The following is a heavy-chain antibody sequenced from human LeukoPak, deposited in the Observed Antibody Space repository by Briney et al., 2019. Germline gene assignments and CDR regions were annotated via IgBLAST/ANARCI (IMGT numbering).Heavy chain of an antibody. V-gene: IGHV4-34*01. D-gene: IGHD3-9*01. J-gene: IGHJ4*02. CDR3: ARRKYYDILAGYYTYFDY. CDR1: GGSFSAHY. Sequence: SETLSLTCAVYGGSFSAHYWNWIRQPPGKGLEWIGEINHSGSTNYNPSLKSRVTISVDTSKNQFSLKLSSVTAADTAVYYCARRKYYDILAGYYTYFDYWGQGTLVTVSS. CDR2: INHSGST.